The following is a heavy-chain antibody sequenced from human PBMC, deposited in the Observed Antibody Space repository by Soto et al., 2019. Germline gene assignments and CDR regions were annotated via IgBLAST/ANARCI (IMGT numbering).Heavy chain of an antibody. J-gene: IGHJ4*02. CDR2: LSGGGGNT. D-gene: IGHD3-22*01. Sequence: EVRLLESGGGLVHPGGSLRLSYAASGTNFSNDVMNWVRQAPGKGLGWVSGLSGGGGNTYYAESVKGRFTISRDTSKNPLYLQMRSLRAEDTALYYCVQMTYYFDSSGFGEQYYLDSWGQGTQVTVSS. CDR3: VQMTYYFDSSGFGEQYYLDS. CDR1: GTNFSNDV. V-gene: IGHV3-23*01.